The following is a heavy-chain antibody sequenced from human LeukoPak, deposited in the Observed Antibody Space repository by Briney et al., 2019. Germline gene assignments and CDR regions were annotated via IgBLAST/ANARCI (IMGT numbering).Heavy chain of an antibody. CDR1: GGSISSYY. CDR3: ARAEHYDFWSGYYRTGY. Sequence: SETLSLTCTVSGGSISSYYWSWIRQPPGKGLEWIGYIYYSGSTNYNPSLKSRVTISVDRSKNQFSLKLSSVTAADTAVYYCARAEHYDFWSGYYRTGYWGQGTLVTVSS. V-gene: IGHV4-59*12. D-gene: IGHD3-3*01. CDR2: IYYSGST. J-gene: IGHJ4*02.